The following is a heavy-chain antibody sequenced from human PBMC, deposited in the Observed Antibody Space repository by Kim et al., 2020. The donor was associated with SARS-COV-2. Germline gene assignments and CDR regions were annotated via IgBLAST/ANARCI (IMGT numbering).Heavy chain of an antibody. D-gene: IGHD6-13*01. CDR1: GYSFTSYW. CDR3: ATTSGYSSSWGVFDY. Sequence: GESLKISCKGSGYSFTSYWIGWVRQMPGKGLEWMGIIYPGDSDTRYSPSFQGQVTISADKSISTAYLQWSSLKASDTAMYYCATTSGYSSSWGVFDYWGQGTLVTVSS. J-gene: IGHJ4*02. V-gene: IGHV5-51*01. CDR2: IYPGDSDT.